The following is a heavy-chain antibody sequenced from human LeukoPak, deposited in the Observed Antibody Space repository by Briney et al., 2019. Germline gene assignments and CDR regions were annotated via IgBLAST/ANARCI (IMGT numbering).Heavy chain of an antibody. V-gene: IGHV3-64*01. CDR2: ISANGDNT. D-gene: IGHD3-16*01. Sequence: GGSLRLSCVASGFTFSSYTMHWVRRAPGKGLEYVSAISANGDNTWYTNSVKGRFTISRDNSKNTLYLQMNSLRAEDTAVYYCAKEGGVRYDRWFDPWGQGTLVTVSS. J-gene: IGHJ5*02. CDR3: AKEGGVRYDRWFDP. CDR1: GFTFSSYT.